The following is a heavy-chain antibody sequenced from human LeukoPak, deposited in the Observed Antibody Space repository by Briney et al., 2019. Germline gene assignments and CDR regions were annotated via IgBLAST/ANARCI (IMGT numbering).Heavy chain of an antibody. V-gene: IGHV1-69*13. Sequence: GASVKVPCKASGGTFSSYAISWVRQAPGQGLEWMGGIIPIFGTANYAQKFQGRVTITADESTSTAYMELSSLRSEDTAVYYCARGGMTTVVTPSYWGQGTLVTVSS. CDR2: IIPIFGTA. D-gene: IGHD4-23*01. J-gene: IGHJ4*02. CDR3: ARGGMTTVVTPSY. CDR1: GGTFSSYA.